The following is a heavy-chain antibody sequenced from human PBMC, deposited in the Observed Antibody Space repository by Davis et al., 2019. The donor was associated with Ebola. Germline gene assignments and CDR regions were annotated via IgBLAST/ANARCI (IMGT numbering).Heavy chain of an antibody. Sequence: GGSLRLSCAASGFTFSNYAMSWVRQAPGKGLEWVSYISSSGSTIYYADSVKGRFTISRDNAKNSLYLQMNSLRAEDTAVYYCARDRSAMVQGVIIFSWFDPWGQGTLVTVSS. CDR3: ARDRSAMVQGVIIFSWFDP. CDR1: GFTFSNYA. D-gene: IGHD3-10*01. V-gene: IGHV3-11*01. J-gene: IGHJ5*02. CDR2: ISSSGSTI.